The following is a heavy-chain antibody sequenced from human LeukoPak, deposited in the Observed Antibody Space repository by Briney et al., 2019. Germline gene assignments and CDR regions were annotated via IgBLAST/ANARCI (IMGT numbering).Heavy chain of an antibody. D-gene: IGHD6-19*01. CDR1: GFTFSSYW. CDR2: IKQDGSEK. V-gene: IGHV3-7*05. Sequence: GGSLRLSCAASGFTFSSYWMSWVRQAPGKGLEWVANIKQDGSEKYYVDSVKGQFTISRDNAKNSLYLQMNSLRAEDTAVYYCARALLIAVAGTPYYYGMDVWGQGTTVTVSS. J-gene: IGHJ6*02. CDR3: ARALLIAVAGTPYYYGMDV.